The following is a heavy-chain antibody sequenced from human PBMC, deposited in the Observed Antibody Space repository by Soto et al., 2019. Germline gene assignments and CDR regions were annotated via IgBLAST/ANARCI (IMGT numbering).Heavy chain of an antibody. Sequence: SETLSLTCTVSGGSISSSSSYWGWVRQPPGKGLEWMATIYSGSTYQNPSLKSRVTISVDASKNQFSLKLSSVAAPDTAIYYCVTTRGIAVGGSFDHWGQGTLVTVSS. CDR2: IYSGST. CDR1: GGSISSSSSY. J-gene: IGHJ5*02. D-gene: IGHD6-13*01. V-gene: IGHV4-39*01. CDR3: VTTRGIAVGGSFDH.